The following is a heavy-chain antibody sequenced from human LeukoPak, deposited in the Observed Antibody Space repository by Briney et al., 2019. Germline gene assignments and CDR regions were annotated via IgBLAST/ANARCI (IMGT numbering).Heavy chain of an antibody. J-gene: IGHJ5*02. Sequence: QPGGSLRLSCAASGFTFNTYAMHWVRQAPGKGLEWLGLISYDGSKQNYPASVTGRFTISRDNSKNTLYLQMNSLRPEDTALYYCARESHEGGTRAYNWFDPWGQGTLVTVSS. CDR3: ARESHEGGTRAYNWFDP. D-gene: IGHD1-26*01. V-gene: IGHV3-30*04. CDR1: GFTFNTYA. CDR2: ISYDGSKQ.